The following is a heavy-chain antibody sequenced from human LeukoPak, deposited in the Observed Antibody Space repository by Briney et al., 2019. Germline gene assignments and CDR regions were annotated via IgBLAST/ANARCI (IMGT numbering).Heavy chain of an antibody. J-gene: IGHJ4*02. CDR3: ARTYGDYLHFDY. CDR2: INPNSGGT. D-gene: IGHD4-17*01. V-gene: IGHV1-2*02. CDR1: GYTFTVYY. Sequence: ASVTVSCKASGYTFTVYYMHWVRQAPGQGLEWMGWINPNSGGTNYAQKFQGRVTMTRDTSISTAYMELSRLRSDDTAVYYCARTYGDYLHFDYWGQGTLVTVPS.